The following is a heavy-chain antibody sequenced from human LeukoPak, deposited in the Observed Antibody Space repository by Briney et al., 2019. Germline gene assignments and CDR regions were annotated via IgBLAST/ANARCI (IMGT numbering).Heavy chain of an antibody. J-gene: IGHJ3*02. Sequence: GASVKVSCKASGYTFTSYGISWVRQAPGQGLEWMGWISAYNGNTNYAQKLQGRVTMTTDTSTSTAYMELRSLRSDDTAVYYCARYYDSSGYWIDAFDIWGQGTMVTVSS. CDR2: ISAYNGNT. D-gene: IGHD3-22*01. CDR3: ARYYDSSGYWIDAFDI. CDR1: GYTFTSYG. V-gene: IGHV1-18*01.